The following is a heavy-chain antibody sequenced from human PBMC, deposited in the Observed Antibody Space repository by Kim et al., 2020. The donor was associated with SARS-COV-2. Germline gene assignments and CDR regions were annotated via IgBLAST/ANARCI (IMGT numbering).Heavy chain of an antibody. CDR1: GFSFTSDY. CDR3: AREGVLAAPGRNDAFDI. Sequence: ASVKVSCKASGFSFTSDYLHWVRQAPGQCLEWMGLIYPGGGRTFYAQKLQGRVTMTRDTSTSTVYMELSSLTSEDTAVYYCAREGVLAAPGRNDAFDIWGQGTMVTVSS. D-gene: IGHD6-13*01. CDR2: IYPGGGRT. J-gene: IGHJ3*02. V-gene: IGHV1-46*01.